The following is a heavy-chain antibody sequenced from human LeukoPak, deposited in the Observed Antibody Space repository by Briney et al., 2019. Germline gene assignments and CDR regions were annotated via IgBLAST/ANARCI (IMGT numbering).Heavy chain of an antibody. D-gene: IGHD6-19*01. CDR3: VRTLSGSLLDY. V-gene: IGHV1-46*01. J-gene: IGHJ4*02. Sequence: ASVKVSCKASGYTFTSYYMHWVRQAPGQGLEWMGIINPSGGSTSYAQKFQGRVTMTRDTSTSTVYTELSSLRSEDTAVYYCVRTLSGSLLDYWGQGTLVTVSS. CDR1: GYTFTSYY. CDR2: INPSGGST.